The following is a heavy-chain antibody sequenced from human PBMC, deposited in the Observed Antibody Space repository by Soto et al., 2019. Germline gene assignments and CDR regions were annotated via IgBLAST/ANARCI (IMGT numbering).Heavy chain of an antibody. Sequence: GGSLRLSCSASGFTFSSYAMHWVRQAPGKGLEYVSSISTNGGSTHYADSVKGRFTISRDNSKNTQYLQMSSLRADDTAVYYCVKGEYYYGSSGYYPFDYWGQGT. J-gene: IGHJ4*02. CDR1: GFTFSSYA. CDR3: VKGEYYYGSSGYYPFDY. CDR2: ISTNGGST. D-gene: IGHD3-22*01. V-gene: IGHV3-64D*06.